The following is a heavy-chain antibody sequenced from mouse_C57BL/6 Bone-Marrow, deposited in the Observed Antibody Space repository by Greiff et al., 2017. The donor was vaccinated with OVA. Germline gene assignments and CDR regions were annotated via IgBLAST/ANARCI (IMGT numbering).Heavy chain of an antibody. D-gene: IGHD2-4*01. CDR1: GYTFTNYW. V-gene: IGHV1-63*01. J-gene: IGHJ1*03. CDR2: IYPGGGYT. CDR3: ARSSDYGWYFDV. Sequence: LVESGAELVRPGTSVKMSCKASGYTFTNYWIGWAKQRPGHGLEWIGDIYPGGGYTNYNEKFKGKATLTADKSSSTAYMQFSSLTSEDSAIYYCARSSDYGWYFDVWGTGTTVTVSS.